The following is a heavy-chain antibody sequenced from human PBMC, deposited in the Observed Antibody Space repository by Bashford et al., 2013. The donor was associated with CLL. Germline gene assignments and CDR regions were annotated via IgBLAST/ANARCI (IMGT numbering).Heavy chain of an antibody. D-gene: IGHD3-3*01. Sequence: ASVKVSCKASGYTFTRNGMHWVRQAPGQRLEWMGWINAANGNTIYSQKFQGRVTITRDTSASTDSMELSSLRSEDTAVYYCARDRYYDFWSGYYIFDYWGQGTLVTVSS. V-gene: IGHV1-3*01. J-gene: IGHJ4*02. CDR1: GYTFTRNG. CDR2: INAANGNT. CDR3: ARDRYYDFWSGYYIFDY.